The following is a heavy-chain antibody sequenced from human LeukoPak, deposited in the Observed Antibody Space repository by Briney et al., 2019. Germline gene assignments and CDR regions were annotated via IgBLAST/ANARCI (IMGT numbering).Heavy chain of an antibody. CDR3: VRERYHGSGAPKYDY. CDR1: GFTFSSYA. J-gene: IGHJ4*02. Sequence: GGSLRLSCAASGFTFSSYAMHWVRQAPGKGLEYVSAISSNGGSTYYANSVKGRFTISRDNAKNSLYLQMNSLTVEDTAVYYCVRERYHGSGAPKYDYWGQGTLVTVSS. CDR2: ISSNGGST. D-gene: IGHD3-10*01. V-gene: IGHV3-64*01.